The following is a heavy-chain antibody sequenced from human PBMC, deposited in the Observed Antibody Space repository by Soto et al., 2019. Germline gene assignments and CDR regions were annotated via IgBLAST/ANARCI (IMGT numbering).Heavy chain of an antibody. CDR2: IWFDGSSK. CDR3: ARGTFLRYSSGWYMNY. J-gene: IGHJ4*02. Sequence: QVQLVESGGGVVQPGRSLRLSCAASGFTFSSYDMHWVRQAPGKGLEWVAVIWFDGSSKYYADSVKGRFIISRDNSNSTRYLQMNSLRAEDTAVYYCARGTFLRYSSGWYMNYWGQGTLVTVSS. CDR1: GFTFSSYD. V-gene: IGHV3-33*01. D-gene: IGHD6-19*01.